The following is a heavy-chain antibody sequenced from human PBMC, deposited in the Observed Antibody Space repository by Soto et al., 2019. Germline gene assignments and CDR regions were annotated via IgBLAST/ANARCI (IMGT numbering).Heavy chain of an antibody. Sequence: QVQLVESGGGVVQPGRSLRLSCAASGFTFSSYGMHWVRQAPGKGLEWVAVISYDGSNKYYADPVKGRFTISRDNSKNTLYLQMNSLRAEDTAVYYCAKDMATVTMYYFDYWGQGTLVTVSS. J-gene: IGHJ4*02. CDR2: ISYDGSNK. V-gene: IGHV3-30*18. D-gene: IGHD4-17*01. CDR1: GFTFSSYG. CDR3: AKDMATVTMYYFDY.